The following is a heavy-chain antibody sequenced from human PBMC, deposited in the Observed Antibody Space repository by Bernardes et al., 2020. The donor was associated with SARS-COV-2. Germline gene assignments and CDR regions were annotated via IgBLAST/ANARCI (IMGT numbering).Heavy chain of an antibody. CDR1: GGSISGYY. CDR3: AREWSSFDH. CDR2: IHHSGTT. D-gene: IGHD1-26*01. J-gene: IGHJ4*02. Sequence: SETLSLTCTVSGGSISGYYWSWIRQPPGKGLEWIGYIHHSGTTSYNPSFKSRVTISVDTSKNQLSLKLSSVTAADTAVYYCAREWSSFDHWGQGTLVTVSS. V-gene: IGHV4-59*01.